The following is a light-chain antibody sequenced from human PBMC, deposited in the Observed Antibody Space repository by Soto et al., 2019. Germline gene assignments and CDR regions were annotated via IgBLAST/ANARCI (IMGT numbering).Light chain of an antibody. J-gene: IGLJ3*02. Sequence: QSVLTQPPSASGTPGQTVTISCSGSGSNIGENAVNWYQHLPGTAPQLLIYSNALRPSGVPHRFSGSKSGTAGSLAISGLQSEDEAHYYCAAWDDSLKAMLFGGGDQAHRP. CDR2: SNA. V-gene: IGLV1-44*01. CDR3: AAWDDSLKAML. CDR1: GSNIGENA.